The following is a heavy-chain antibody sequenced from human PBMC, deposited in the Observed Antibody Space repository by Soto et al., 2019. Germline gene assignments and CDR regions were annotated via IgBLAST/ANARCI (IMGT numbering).Heavy chain of an antibody. D-gene: IGHD6-13*01. CDR2: IYYSGST. CDR3: ARHGSSSWSDYYYYVMDV. V-gene: IGHV4-39*01. J-gene: IGHJ6*02. CDR1: GGSISSSRYY. Sequence: PSETLFLTCTVSGGSISSSRYYWGLIRQPPGKGLEWIGSIYYSGSTYYNPSLKSRVTISVDTSQNQFSLKLSSVTAADTAVYYCARHGSSSWSDYYYYVMDVWGQGTTDTVS.